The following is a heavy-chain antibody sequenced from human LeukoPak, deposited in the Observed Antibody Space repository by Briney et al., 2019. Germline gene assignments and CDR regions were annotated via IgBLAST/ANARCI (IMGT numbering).Heavy chain of an antibody. J-gene: IGHJ4*02. V-gene: IGHV3-21*01. D-gene: IGHD4-23*01. Sequence: TGGSLRLSCAASRFTFSSYSMNWVRQAPGKGLEWVSSISSSSSYIYYADSVKGRFTISRDNAKNSLYLQMNSLRAEDTAVYYCARLVNGYFDYWGQGTLVTVSS. CDR3: ARLVNGYFDY. CDR2: ISSSSSYI. CDR1: RFTFSSYS.